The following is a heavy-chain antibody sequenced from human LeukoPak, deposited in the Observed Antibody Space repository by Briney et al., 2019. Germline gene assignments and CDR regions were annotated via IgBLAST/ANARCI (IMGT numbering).Heavy chain of an antibody. CDR3: ARGRGGYYGSGSQSYSDY. CDR2: ISSSSSTI. CDR1: GFTFSSYS. D-gene: IGHD3-10*01. Sequence: GGSLRLSCAASGFTFSSYSMNWVRQAPGKGLEWVSYISSSSSTIYYADSVKGRFTISGDNAKNSLYLQMNSLSAEDTAVYYCARGRGGYYGSGSQSYSDYWGQGTLVTVSS. J-gene: IGHJ4*02. V-gene: IGHV3-48*04.